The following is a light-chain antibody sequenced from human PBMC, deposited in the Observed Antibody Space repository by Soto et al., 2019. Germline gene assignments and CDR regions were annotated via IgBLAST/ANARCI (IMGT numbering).Light chain of an antibody. CDR3: QHYDDWPPGT. CDR2: GAS. J-gene: IGKJ1*01. V-gene: IGKV3-15*01. CDR1: QSVNSF. Sequence: EIVMTQSPATLSVSPGERATISCRASQSVNSFLAWYQQKHGQAPRLLIYGASTRATDIPARFSGSGSGTEFTLTISSLQSEDFAVYYCQHYDDWPPGTFGQGTKVEIK.